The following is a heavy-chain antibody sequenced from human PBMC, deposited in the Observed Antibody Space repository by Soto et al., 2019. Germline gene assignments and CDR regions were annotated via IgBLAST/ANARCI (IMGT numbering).Heavy chain of an antibody. J-gene: IGHJ4*02. Sequence: GASVKVSCKASGYTFTSYYMHWVRQAPGQGLEWMGIINPSGGSTSYAQKFQGRVTMTRDTSTSTVYMELSSLRSEDTAVYYCARDRSLRGYSYGGSDYWGQGTLVTVSS. CDR3: ARDRSLRGYSYGGSDY. V-gene: IGHV1-46*01. CDR2: INPSGGST. D-gene: IGHD5-18*01. CDR1: GYTFTSYY.